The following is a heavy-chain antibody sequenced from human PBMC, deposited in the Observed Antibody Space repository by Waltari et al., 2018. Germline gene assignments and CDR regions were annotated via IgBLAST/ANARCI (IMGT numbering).Heavy chain of an antibody. CDR1: GGSISSHS. CDR2: IYYSGST. D-gene: IGHD1-1*01. V-gene: IGHV4-59*11. J-gene: IGHJ3*02. CDR3: ARTTSTGAFDI. Sequence: QVQLQESGPGLVKPSETLSLTCTVSGGSISSHSWSWIRQPPGKGLEWIGYIYYSGSTNYNPSLKSRVTISVDTSKNQFSLKLSSVTAADTAVYYCARTTSTGAFDIWGQGTMVTVSS.